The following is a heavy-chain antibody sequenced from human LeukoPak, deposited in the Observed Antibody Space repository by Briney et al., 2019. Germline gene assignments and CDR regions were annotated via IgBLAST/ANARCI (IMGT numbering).Heavy chain of an antibody. CDR3: AKASVWTMIRVVSYFDE. CDR1: GCTFSSYG. V-gene: IGHV3-23*01. D-gene: IGHD3-10*01. J-gene: IGHJ4*02. Sequence: TGGSLRLSCAASGCTFSSYGMTWVRQAPGKGLEWVSGISGSGDNTWYADSVKGRFTISRDNSKKTLDLQMHSLRAEETAIYYCAKASVWTMIRVVSYFDEWGQGIQVTVSS. CDR2: ISGSGDNT.